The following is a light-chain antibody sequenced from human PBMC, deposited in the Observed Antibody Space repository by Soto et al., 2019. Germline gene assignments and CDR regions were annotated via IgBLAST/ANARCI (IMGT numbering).Light chain of an antibody. CDR3: QQHGSSPRT. CDR2: GAS. CDR1: QSISSSY. J-gene: IGKJ2*01. V-gene: IGKV3-20*01. Sequence: EIVLTQSPGTLSLSPGERVTLSCRASQSISSSYLAWYQQKPGQAPRLLIYGASSRATGIPDRYSGSGSGTDFTLTISRLEPEDWAVYYCQQHGSSPRTFGQGTKLEIK.